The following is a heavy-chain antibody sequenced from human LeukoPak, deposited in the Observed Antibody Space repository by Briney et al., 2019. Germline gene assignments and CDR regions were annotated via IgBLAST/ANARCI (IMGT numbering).Heavy chain of an antibody. J-gene: IGHJ4*02. D-gene: IGHD6-6*01. CDR2: VYYTGST. V-gene: IGHV4-59*08. Sequence: SETLSITCSAHGDSVSNYYWSWLQQPPGKRLQWIGYVYYTGSTNYNPSLKSRVTMFEDKSKDQFSLRLYSVTVADTAVYYCARHFAYSSSSYFDYWGQGSLVTVSS. CDR3: ARHFAYSSSSYFDY. CDR1: GDSVSNYY.